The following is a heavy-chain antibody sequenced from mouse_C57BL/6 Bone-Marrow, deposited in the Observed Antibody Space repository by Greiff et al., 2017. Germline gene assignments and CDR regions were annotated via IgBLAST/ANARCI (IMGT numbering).Heavy chain of an antibody. CDR3: ARYHSLFAY. D-gene: IGHD6-1*01. J-gene: IGHJ3*01. V-gene: IGHV1-64*01. CDR2: IHPNSGST. CDR1: GYTFTSYW. Sequence: QVQLQQPGAELVKPGASVKLSCKASGYTFTSYWMHWVKQRPGQGLEWIGMIHPNSGSTNYNEKFKSKATLTVDKSSSPAYMQLSSLTSEDSAVYYCARYHSLFAYWGQGTLGTVSA.